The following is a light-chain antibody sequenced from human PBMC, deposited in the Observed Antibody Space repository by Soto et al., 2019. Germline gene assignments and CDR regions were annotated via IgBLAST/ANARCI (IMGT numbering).Light chain of an antibody. V-gene: IGLV2-14*03. CDR2: DVS. Sequence: QSALTQPASVSGSPGQSFTISCTGTRSDVGDYNFVSWYQQHPGKVPKLMIYDVSYRPSGVSDRFSGSKSGNTASLTISGLQAEDEADYYCSSYTTRTTVIFGGGTKLTVL. J-gene: IGLJ2*01. CDR1: RSDVGDYNF. CDR3: SSYTTRTTVI.